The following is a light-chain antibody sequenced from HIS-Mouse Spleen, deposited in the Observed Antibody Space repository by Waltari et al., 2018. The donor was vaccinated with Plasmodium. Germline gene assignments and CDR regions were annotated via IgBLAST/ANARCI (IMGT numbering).Light chain of an antibody. CDR1: QSVSSSY. CDR3: QQYGSSPFT. CDR2: GAA. Sequence: EIVLTQSPGTLSLSPGERATLSCRASQSVSSSYLAWYQQKPGQAPRLLILGAASRATGSPDRFSGSGSGTDFTRTISRLEPEDVAVYYCQQYGSSPFTFGQGTRLEIK. V-gene: IGKV3-20*01. J-gene: IGKJ5*01.